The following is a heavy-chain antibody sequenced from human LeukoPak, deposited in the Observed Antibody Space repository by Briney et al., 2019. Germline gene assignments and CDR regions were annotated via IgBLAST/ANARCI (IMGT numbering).Heavy chain of an antibody. CDR1: GGSFNVYH. Sequence: TSETLSLTCAVYGGSFNVYHWSWIRQPPGKGLEWIGEISHSEITNYNSSLKSRVTISLDTSKNQFSLRLSSVTAADTAVYYCARKRAFDIWGQGTMVTVSS. V-gene: IGHV4-34*01. CDR2: ISHSEIT. J-gene: IGHJ3*02. CDR3: ARKRAFDI.